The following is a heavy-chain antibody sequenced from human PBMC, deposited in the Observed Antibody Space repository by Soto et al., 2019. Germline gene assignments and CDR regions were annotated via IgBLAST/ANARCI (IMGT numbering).Heavy chain of an antibody. CDR3: ARGRTGTTSYFDY. CDR1: GYTFTGYY. D-gene: IGHD1-1*01. V-gene: IGHV1-2*02. Sequence: ASLKVSCKSSGYTFTGYYLHWVRQAPGQGLEWMGWVNPNSGGTNYAQKFQGRVTMTRDTSISTAYMELSRLRSDDTAVYYCARGRTGTTSYFDYWGQGNLVTVS. J-gene: IGHJ4*02. CDR2: VNPNSGGT.